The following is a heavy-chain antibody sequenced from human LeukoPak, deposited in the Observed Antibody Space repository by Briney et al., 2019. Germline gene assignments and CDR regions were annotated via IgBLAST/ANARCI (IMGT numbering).Heavy chain of an antibody. CDR1: GGSISSGSYY. CDR3: AREKPMVRGANYFDY. V-gene: IGHV4-61*02. Sequence: PSQTLSLTCTVSGGSISSGSYYWSWIRQPAGKGLEWIGRIYTSGSTNYNPSLKSRVTISVDTSKNQFSLKLSSVTAADTAVYYSAREKPMVRGANYFDYWGQGTLVTVSS. J-gene: IGHJ4*02. D-gene: IGHD3-10*01. CDR2: IYTSGST.